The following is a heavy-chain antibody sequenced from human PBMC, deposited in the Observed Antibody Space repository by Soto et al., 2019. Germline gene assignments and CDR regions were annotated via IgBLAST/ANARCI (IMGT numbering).Heavy chain of an antibody. CDR1: GGSISSSSYY. CDR3: ARLASVIMDY. CDR2: IYYSGST. D-gene: IGHD3-16*01. Sequence: SETLSLTCTVSGGSISSSSYYWGWIRQPPGKGLEWIGSIYYSGSTYYNPSLMSRVTISVDTSKNQFSLKLSSVTAADTAVYYCARLASVIMDYWGQGTLVTVSS. V-gene: IGHV4-39*01. J-gene: IGHJ4*02.